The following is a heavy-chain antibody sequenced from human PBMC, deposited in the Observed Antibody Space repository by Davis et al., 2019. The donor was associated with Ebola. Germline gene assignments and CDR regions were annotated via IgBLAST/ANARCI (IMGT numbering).Heavy chain of an antibody. CDR3: ARDTSREPPYYFYYGMDV. CDR2: ISSSSSYI. J-gene: IGHJ6*02. Sequence: GESLKISCAASGFTFSSYSMNWVRQAPGKGLEWVSSISSSSSYIYYADSVKGRFTISRDNAKNSLYLQMNSLRAEDTAVYYCARDTSREPPYYFYYGMDVWGRGTTVTVSS. CDR1: GFTFSSYS. D-gene: IGHD5-24*01. V-gene: IGHV3-21*01.